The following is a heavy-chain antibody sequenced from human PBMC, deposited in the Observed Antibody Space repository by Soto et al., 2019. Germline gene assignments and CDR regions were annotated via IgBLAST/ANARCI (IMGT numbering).Heavy chain of an antibody. V-gene: IGHV1-18*01. CDR3: ARVAAAGTVNWFDP. Sequence: ASVKVSCKASGYTFTSYGISWVRQAPGQGLEWMGWISAYNGNTNYAQKLQGRVTMTTDTSTSTAYMEMRSLRSDDTAVFYCARVAAAGTVNWFDPWGQGTLVTVSS. CDR1: GYTFTSYG. D-gene: IGHD6-13*01. CDR2: ISAYNGNT. J-gene: IGHJ5*02.